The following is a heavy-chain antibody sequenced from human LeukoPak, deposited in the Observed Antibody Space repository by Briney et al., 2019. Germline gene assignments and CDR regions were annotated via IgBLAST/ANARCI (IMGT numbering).Heavy chain of an antibody. CDR3: ARVQQWLLHFDY. V-gene: IGHV4-34*01. J-gene: IGHJ4*02. CDR1: GGSFSGYY. CDR2: INHSGST. Sequence: SETLSLTCAVYGGSFSGYYWSWIRQPPGTGLEWIGEINHSGSTNYNPSLKSRVTISVDTSKNQFSLKLSSVTAADTAVYYCARVQQWLLHFDYWGQGTLVTVSS. D-gene: IGHD6-19*01.